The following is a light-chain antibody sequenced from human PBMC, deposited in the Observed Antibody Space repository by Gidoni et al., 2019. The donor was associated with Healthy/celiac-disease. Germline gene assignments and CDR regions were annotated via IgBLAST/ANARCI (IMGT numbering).Light chain of an antibody. J-gene: IGLJ2*01. CDR1: SSNIGSNT. Sequence: SVLTQPPSASVTPGQRVTISCSGSSSNIGSNTVNWYQQLPGTATKQLIYSNNQRPSGVPDRFSGSKSGTSASLAISGLQSEDEADYYCAAWDDSLNGPVFGGGTKLTVL. CDR3: AAWDDSLNGPV. V-gene: IGLV1-44*01. CDR2: SNN.